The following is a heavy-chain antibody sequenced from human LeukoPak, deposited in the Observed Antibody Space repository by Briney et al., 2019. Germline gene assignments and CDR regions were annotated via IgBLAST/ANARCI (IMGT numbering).Heavy chain of an antibody. D-gene: IGHD3-10*01. CDR2: ISAYNGNT. V-gene: IGHV1-18*01. CDR3: ARTLYYGSGSYWYYHYGMDV. Sequence: ASVKVSCKASGYTFTSYGISWVRQAPGQGLEWMGWISAYNGNTNYAQKLQGRVTMTTDTSTSTAYMELRSLRSDDTAVYYCARTLYYGSGSYWYYHYGMDVWGQGTTVTVSS. J-gene: IGHJ6*02. CDR1: GYTFTSYG.